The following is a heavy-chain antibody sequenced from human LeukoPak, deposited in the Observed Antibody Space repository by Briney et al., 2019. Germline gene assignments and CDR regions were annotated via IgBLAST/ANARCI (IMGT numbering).Heavy chain of an antibody. Sequence: PGGSLRLSCAASGFNFNTYTMTWVRQAPGKGLEWVSSITGDCNYIFYADSVKGRFTISRDNAKNSLYLQVTSLRGEDTAVYYCTRERNYYYDSWGQGTLVTVSS. CDR1: GFNFNTYT. J-gene: IGHJ4*02. CDR3: TRERNYYYDS. CDR2: ITGDCNYI. V-gene: IGHV3-21*01. D-gene: IGHD5-24*01.